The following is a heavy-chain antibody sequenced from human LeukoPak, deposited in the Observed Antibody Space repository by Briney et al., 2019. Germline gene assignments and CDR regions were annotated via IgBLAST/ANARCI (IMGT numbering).Heavy chain of an antibody. V-gene: IGHV3-7*01. Sequence: GGSLRLSCAASGFTSSSYWMSWVRQAPGKGLEWVANIKQDGSEKYYVDSVKGRFTISRDNAKNSLYLQMNSLRAEDTAVYYCAREGLYYYDSSGYYPFDYWGQGTLVTVSS. D-gene: IGHD3-22*01. CDR2: IKQDGSEK. CDR3: AREGLYYYDSSGYYPFDY. J-gene: IGHJ4*02. CDR1: GFTSSSYW.